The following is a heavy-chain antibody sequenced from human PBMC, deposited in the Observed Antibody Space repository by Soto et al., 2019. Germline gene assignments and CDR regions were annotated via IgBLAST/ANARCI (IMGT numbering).Heavy chain of an antibody. Sequence: SVKVSCKASGGTFSSYAISWVRQAPGQELEWMGGIIPIFGTANYAQKFQGRVTITADESTSTAYMELSSLRSEDTAVYYCASRDYDFWSGSHVYYYYYGMDVWGQGTTVTVSS. J-gene: IGHJ6*02. CDR2: IIPIFGTA. D-gene: IGHD3-3*01. V-gene: IGHV1-69*13. CDR1: GGTFSSYA. CDR3: ASRDYDFWSGSHVYYYYYGMDV.